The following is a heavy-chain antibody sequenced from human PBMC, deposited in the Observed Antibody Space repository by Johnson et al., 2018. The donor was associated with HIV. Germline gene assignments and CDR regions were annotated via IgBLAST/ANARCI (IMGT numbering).Heavy chain of an antibody. D-gene: IGHD6-13*01. Sequence: VQLVESGGGVVQPGESLRLSCAASGFTFANYGMHWVRQAPGKGLECVGFIRSKAYGGTTEYAASVKGRFTISRDDSKNTLYLQMNSLKTEDTAVYYCTTMGLGSSSWRYDAFDIWGQGTMVTVSS. CDR1: GFTFANYG. CDR2: IRSKAYGGTT. CDR3: TTMGLGSSSWRYDAFDI. V-gene: IGHV3-49*04. J-gene: IGHJ3*02.